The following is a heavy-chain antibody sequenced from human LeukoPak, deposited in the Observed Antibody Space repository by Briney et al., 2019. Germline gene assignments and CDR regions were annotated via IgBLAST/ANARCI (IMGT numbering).Heavy chain of an antibody. V-gene: IGHV3-33*01. Sequence: GGSLRLSCAASGFTFSSYGMHWVRQAPGKGLEWVAVIWYDGSNKYYADSVKGRFTISRDNSKNTLYLQMNSLRAEDTAVYYCARDTGFRTFDYWGQGTRVTVSS. J-gene: IGHJ4*02. CDR3: ARDTGFRTFDY. CDR2: IWYDGSNK. CDR1: GFTFSSYG. D-gene: IGHD3/OR15-3a*01.